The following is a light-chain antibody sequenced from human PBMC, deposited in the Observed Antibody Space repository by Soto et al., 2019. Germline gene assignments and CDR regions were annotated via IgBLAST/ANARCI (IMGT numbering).Light chain of an antibody. J-gene: IGLJ7*01. CDR1: NIGSKS. V-gene: IGLV3-21*04. Sequence: SYELTQPPSVSVAPGKTARITCGGSNIGSKSVHWYQQKPGQAPVLVIYSGADRPSGIPERFSGSNSGNTATLNISRVEAGDEADYFCQVWGSGSEHAVFGGGTQLTVL. CDR3: QVWGSGSEHAV. CDR2: SGA.